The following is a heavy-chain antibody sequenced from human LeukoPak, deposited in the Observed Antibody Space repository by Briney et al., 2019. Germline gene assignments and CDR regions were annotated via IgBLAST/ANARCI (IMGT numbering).Heavy chain of an antibody. J-gene: IGHJ4*02. D-gene: IGHD4-17*01. CDR3: ARRRGGYGDGDFDY. V-gene: IGHV3-66*04. CDR2: IRGDTST. Sequence: PGGSLRLSCAASGFTASSTSIIWVRQAPGKGLECVSYIRGDTSTEYAEYVRGRFTISRDDAKNTVYLQMNSLRVGDTSVYYCARRRGGYGDGDFDYWGQGTLVTVSS. CDR1: GFTASSTS.